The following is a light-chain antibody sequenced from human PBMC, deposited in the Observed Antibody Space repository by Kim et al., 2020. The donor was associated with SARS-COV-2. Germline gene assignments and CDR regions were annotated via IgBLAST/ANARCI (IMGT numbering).Light chain of an antibody. CDR1: SSDVGGYNY. CDR2: DVS. J-gene: IGLJ3*02. Sequence: GQSITISCTGTSSDVGGYNYVSWYQQHPGKAPKLIIYDVSNRPSGVSNRFSGSKSGNTASLTISGLQAEDEADYYCSSYTSSSTQVFGGGTQLTVL. CDR3: SSYTSSSTQV. V-gene: IGLV2-14*04.